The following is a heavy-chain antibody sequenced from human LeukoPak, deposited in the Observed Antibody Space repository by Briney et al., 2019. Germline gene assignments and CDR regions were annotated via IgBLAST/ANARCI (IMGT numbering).Heavy chain of an antibody. D-gene: IGHD3-3*01. CDR2: VFHSGST. J-gene: IGHJ5*02. V-gene: IGHV4-39*07. Sequence: SETLSLTCSVAGDSFSGTNHHWGWIRQPPGKGLEWIGSVFHSGSTYYNPSLKSRVTISIDTSKNQFSLNVTSVTAADMAMYYCAREIEEGQRITVSGMVIMVWFDHWGQGTLVTVSS. CDR1: GDSFSGTNHH. CDR3: AREIEEGQRITVSGMVIMVWFDH.